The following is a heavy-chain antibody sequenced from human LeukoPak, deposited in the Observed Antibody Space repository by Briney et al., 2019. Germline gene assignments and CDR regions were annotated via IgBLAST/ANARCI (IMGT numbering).Heavy chain of an antibody. Sequence: SVKVSCKASGDIFTNYGISWVRQAPGQGLEWMGRIIPILGIANYAQKFQGRVTITADKSTSTAYMELSSLRSEDTAVYYCARADRSYYYGSGSPLYWGQGTLVTVSS. J-gene: IGHJ4*02. CDR2: IIPILGIA. V-gene: IGHV1-69*04. CDR3: ARADRSYYYGSGSPLY. CDR1: GDIFTNYG. D-gene: IGHD3-10*01.